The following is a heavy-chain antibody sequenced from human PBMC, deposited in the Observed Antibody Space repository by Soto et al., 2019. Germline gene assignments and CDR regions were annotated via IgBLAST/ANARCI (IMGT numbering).Heavy chain of an antibody. D-gene: IGHD3-22*01. CDR2: IYYSGST. J-gene: IGHJ4*02. Sequence: SETLSLTCTVSGGSVSSGSYYWSWIRQPPGKGLEWIGYIYYSGSTNYNPSLKSRVTISVDTSKNQFSLKLSSVTAADTAVYYCARAPYYYDSSGYYFEDYWGQGTLVTVSS. V-gene: IGHV4-61*01. CDR3: ARAPYYYDSSGYYFEDY. CDR1: GGSVSSGSYY.